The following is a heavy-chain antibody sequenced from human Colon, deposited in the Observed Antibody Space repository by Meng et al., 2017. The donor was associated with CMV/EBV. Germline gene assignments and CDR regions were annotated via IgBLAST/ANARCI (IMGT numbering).Heavy chain of an antibody. J-gene: IGHJ6*02. V-gene: IGHV5-51*01. D-gene: IGHD1-7*01. CDR3: VRHRLNSYALDV. CDR1: GYSFTNYW. CDR2: IYPGDSDA. Sequence: CKASGYSFTNYWVGWVRQMPGKGLEWMGIIYPGDSDARYSPSFQGQVTISADKSINTAYLQRSSLRASDTAIYYCVRHRLNSYALDVWGQGTTVTVSS.